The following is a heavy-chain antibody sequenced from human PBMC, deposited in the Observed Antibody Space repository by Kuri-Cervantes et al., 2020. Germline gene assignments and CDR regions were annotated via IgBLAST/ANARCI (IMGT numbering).Heavy chain of an antibody. CDR3: ARELLYYYDSSTYYLQFGY. Sequence: ASVKVSCKASGYSFTKYYLHWVRQAPGQGLEWMGIINPSVGRTSYPQKFQGRVTMTTDTSTNTVYVDLNSLTSDDTAVYYCARELLYYYDSSTYYLQFGYWGQGTLVTVSS. J-gene: IGHJ4*02. V-gene: IGHV1-46*01. D-gene: IGHD3-22*01. CDR1: GYSFTKYY. CDR2: INPSVGRT.